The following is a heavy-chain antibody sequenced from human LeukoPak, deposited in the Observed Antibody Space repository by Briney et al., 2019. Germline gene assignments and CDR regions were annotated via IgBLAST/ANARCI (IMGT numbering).Heavy chain of an antibody. J-gene: IGHJ4*02. Sequence: AAVKVSCKASGYTFSDFYIHWVRQAPGQGLEYVGWITPKSGDTYSPQRFQGWVTMTRDASISTAYMELSSLRSDDTAVYFCARVRFADERAWAYWGQGTLVTVSS. V-gene: IGHV1-2*04. CDR1: GYTFSDFY. CDR3: ARVRFADERAWAY. CDR2: ITPKSGDT. D-gene: IGHD1-1*01.